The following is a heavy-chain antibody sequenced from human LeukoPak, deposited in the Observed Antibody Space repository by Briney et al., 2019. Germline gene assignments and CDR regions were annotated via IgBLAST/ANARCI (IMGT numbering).Heavy chain of an antibody. D-gene: IGHD2-2*01. CDR2: IIPILGIA. CDR3: ARGSCSSTSCYVFSLDFDY. J-gene: IGHJ4*02. V-gene: IGHV1-69*02. Sequence: SVKVSCKASGGTFSSYTISWVRQAPGQGLEWMGRIIPILGIANYAQKFQGRVTMTRNTSISTAYMELSSLRSEDTAVYYCARGSCSSTSCYVFSLDFDYWGQGTLVTVSS. CDR1: GGTFSSYT.